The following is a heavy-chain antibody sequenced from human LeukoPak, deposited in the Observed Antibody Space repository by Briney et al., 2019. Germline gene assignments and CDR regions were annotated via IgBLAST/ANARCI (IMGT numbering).Heavy chain of an antibody. D-gene: IGHD1-1*01. J-gene: IGHJ3*02. Sequence: GGSLGLSCAASGFSFSSYWMHWVRQAPGKGLVWVSRINGDGSSTRYADSVKGRFTISRDNAKNTLYLQMNSLRAEDTAVYYCARGGLNALEAFDIWGQGTLVTVCS. CDR3: ARGGLNALEAFDI. CDR2: INGDGSST. V-gene: IGHV3-74*01. CDR1: GFSFSSYW.